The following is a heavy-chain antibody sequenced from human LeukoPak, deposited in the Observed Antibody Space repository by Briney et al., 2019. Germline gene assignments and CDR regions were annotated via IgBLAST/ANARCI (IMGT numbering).Heavy chain of an antibody. CDR2: IIPIFSIA. V-gene: IGHV1-69*04. Sequence: ASVKVACKAAGGTFSSYAISWVRQAPGQGLEWMGRIIPIFSIANYAKKFQGRVTITADKSTSTAYMELSSLRSEDTAVYYCALRYCSGGSCYSGAWFDPWGQGTLVTVSS. D-gene: IGHD2-15*01. CDR3: ALRYCSGGSCYSGAWFDP. CDR1: GGTFSSYA. J-gene: IGHJ5*02.